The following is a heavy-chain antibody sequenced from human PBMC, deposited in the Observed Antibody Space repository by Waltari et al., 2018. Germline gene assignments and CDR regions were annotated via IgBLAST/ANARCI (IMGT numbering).Heavy chain of an antibody. Sequence: EVHLVESGGGLVKPGGSLRLSCADSGFSFRDYSMNWVRHAPGKGLEWVSSISSSSGYTHYADSVKGRFTISRDNAKNSLYLQMNSLRAEDTAVYYCATGGWGFYLDYWGQGTLVTVSS. D-gene: IGHD7-27*01. V-gene: IGHV3-21*01. CDR3: ATGGWGFYLDY. CDR1: GFSFRDYS. CDR2: ISSSSGYT. J-gene: IGHJ4*02.